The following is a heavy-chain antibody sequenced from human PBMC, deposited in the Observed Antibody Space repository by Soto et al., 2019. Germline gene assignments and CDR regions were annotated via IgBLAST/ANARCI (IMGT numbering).Heavy chain of an antibody. D-gene: IGHD2-8*01. Sequence: SETLSLTCAVYCGSFSGYYWSWIRQPPGKGLEWIGEINHSGSTNYNPSLKSRVTISVDTSKNQFSLKLSSVTAADTAVYYCARTLIVLMVYAGGSFDYWGQGTLVTVSS. V-gene: IGHV4-34*01. CDR3: ARTLIVLMVYAGGSFDY. J-gene: IGHJ4*02. CDR1: CGSFSGYY. CDR2: INHSGST.